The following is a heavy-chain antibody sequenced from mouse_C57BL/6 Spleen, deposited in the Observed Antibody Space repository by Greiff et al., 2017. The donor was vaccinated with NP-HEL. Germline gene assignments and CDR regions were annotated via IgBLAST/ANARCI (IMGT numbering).Heavy chain of an antibody. Sequence: QVQLQQPGTELVKPGASVKLSCKASGYTFTSYWMHWVKQRPGQGLEWIGNINPSNGGTNYNQKFKDKATLTVDKSSSTAYMQLSSLTSEDSAVYYCARSGYYGSRFAYWGQGTLVTVSA. CDR2: INPSNGGT. D-gene: IGHD1-1*01. V-gene: IGHV1-53*01. CDR3: ARSGYYGSRFAY. J-gene: IGHJ3*01. CDR1: GYTFTSYW.